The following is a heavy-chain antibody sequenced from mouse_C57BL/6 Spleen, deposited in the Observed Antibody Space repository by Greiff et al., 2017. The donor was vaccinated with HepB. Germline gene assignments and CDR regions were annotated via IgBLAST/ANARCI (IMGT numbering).Heavy chain of an antibody. J-gene: IGHJ4*01. Sequence: EVKLVESGGGLVQSGRSLRLSCATSGFTFSDFYMEWVRQAPGKGLEWIAASRNKANDYTTEYSASVKGRFIVSRDTSQSILYLQMNALRAEDTAIYYCARDNYGYDYAMDYWGQGTSVTVSS. D-gene: IGHD2-2*01. CDR2: SRNKANDYTT. CDR1: GFTFSDFY. V-gene: IGHV7-1*01. CDR3: ARDNYGYDYAMDY.